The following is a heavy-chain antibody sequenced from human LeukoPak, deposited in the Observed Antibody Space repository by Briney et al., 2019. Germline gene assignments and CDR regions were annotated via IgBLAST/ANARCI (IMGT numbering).Heavy chain of an antibody. Sequence: LPGGSLRLSCAASGFTFSNYGMHWVRQAPGKGLKWVTVIWYDGSTKYYADSVKGRFTISRDNAKNTLYLQMNSLRAEDTAVYYCARVGAYCSSTSCYHYFDYWGQGTLVTVSS. CDR3: ARVGAYCSSTSCYHYFDY. J-gene: IGHJ4*02. D-gene: IGHD2-2*01. V-gene: IGHV3-33*01. CDR2: IWYDGSTK. CDR1: GFTFSNYG.